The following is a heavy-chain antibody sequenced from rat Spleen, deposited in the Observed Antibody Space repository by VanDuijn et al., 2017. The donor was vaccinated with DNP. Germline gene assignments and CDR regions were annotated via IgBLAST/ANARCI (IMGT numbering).Heavy chain of an antibody. CDR2: ISASGGST. V-gene: IGHV5-46*01. CDR3: TRDLHFGYNYAFDY. D-gene: IGHD1-4*01. Sequence: EVQLVESGGGLVQPGRSMKISCAASGFTFSSFPMAWVRQAPTKGLEWVATISASGGSTYYRDSVKGRFTISRDNAQSTLYLQMTSLRSEDTAAYYCTRDLHFGYNYAFDYWGQGVMVSVSS. CDR1: GFTFSSFP. J-gene: IGHJ2*01.